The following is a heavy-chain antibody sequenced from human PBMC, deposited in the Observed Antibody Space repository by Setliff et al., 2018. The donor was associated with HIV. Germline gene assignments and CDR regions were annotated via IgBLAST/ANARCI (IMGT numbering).Heavy chain of an antibody. CDR3: AAGYSYELLSSYYFDY. J-gene: IGHJ4*02. D-gene: IGHD5-18*01. CDR1: GGTFSNYA. V-gene: IGHV1-69*06. Sequence: SVKVSCKASGGTFSNYAISWVRQAPGQGLEWMARIIPIFRTTNYAQKFQGRVTITADKSTTTAYMDLSSLRYEDTAVYYCAAGYSYELLSSYYFDYWGQGTLVTV. CDR2: IIPIFRTT.